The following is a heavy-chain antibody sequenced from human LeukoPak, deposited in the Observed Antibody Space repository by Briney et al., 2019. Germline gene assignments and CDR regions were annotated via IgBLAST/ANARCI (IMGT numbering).Heavy chain of an antibody. CDR1: EFTFSSYG. CDR2: ISGSGGTT. CDR3: AKQVAFIGRFGELLGYFDY. J-gene: IGHJ4*02. Sequence: PGGSLRLSCAASEFTFSSYGMSWVRQAPGKGLEWVSGISGSGGTTYYADSVKGRFTISRDNSKNTLYLQMNSLRDEDTAVYYCAKQVAFIGRFGELLGYFDYWGQGTLVTVSS. V-gene: IGHV3-23*01. D-gene: IGHD3-10*01.